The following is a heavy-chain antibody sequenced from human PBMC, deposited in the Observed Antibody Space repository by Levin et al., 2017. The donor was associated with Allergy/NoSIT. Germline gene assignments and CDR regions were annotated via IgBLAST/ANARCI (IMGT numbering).Heavy chain of an antibody. D-gene: IGHD4-23*01. CDR3: ARQLDGNSFRYFDL. Sequence: RSQTLSLTCNVSGGSISGYYWSWVRQPPGKGLDWVGYIYYTGSTNYNPSLKSRVTISVDTSKNQFSLNLSSVTAADTAVYFCARQLDGNSFRYFDLWGRGTLVTVSS. CDR2: IYYTGST. CDR1: GGSISGYY. J-gene: IGHJ2*01. V-gene: IGHV4-59*08.